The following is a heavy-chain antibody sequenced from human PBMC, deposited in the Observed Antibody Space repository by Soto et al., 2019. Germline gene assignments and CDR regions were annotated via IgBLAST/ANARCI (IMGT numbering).Heavy chain of an antibody. CDR1: GFTFSIHW. CDR3: ASFPAAFDI. J-gene: IGHJ3*02. CDR2: IKQDGSEK. V-gene: IGHV3-7*02. Sequence: GGSLRLSCAASGFTFSIHWMSWVRQAPGKGLEWVANIKQDGSEKYYVDSVKGRFTISRDNAKNSLYLQMNSLRAEDTAVYYCASFPAAFDIWGQGTLLTISS.